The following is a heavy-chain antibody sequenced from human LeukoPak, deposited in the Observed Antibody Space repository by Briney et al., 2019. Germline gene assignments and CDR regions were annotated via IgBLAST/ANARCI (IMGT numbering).Heavy chain of an antibody. D-gene: IGHD6-19*01. J-gene: IGHJ4*02. CDR3: ASEVGIAVATGAFDY. CDR2: INPSGGST. V-gene: IGHV1-46*01. Sequence: GASVKVSCKASGYTFTSYYMHWVRQAPGQGLEWMGIINPSGGSTSYAQKFQGRVTMTRDMSASTVYMELSSVRSEDTAVYYCASEVGIAVATGAFDYWVQGGLV. CDR1: GYTFTSYY.